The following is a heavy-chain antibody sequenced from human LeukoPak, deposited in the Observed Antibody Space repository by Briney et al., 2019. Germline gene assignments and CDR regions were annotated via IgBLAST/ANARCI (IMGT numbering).Heavy chain of an antibody. J-gene: IGHJ4*02. Sequence: GESLKISCKGSGYSVTSYWIGWVRQMPGKGLEWMGIIYPGDSDTRYSPSFQGQVTISADKSISTAYLQWSSLKASDTAMYYCARTYSSSHYYFDYSGQGTLVTGSS. CDR1: GYSVTSYW. CDR3: ARTYSSSHYYFDY. V-gene: IGHV5-51*01. D-gene: IGHD6-13*01. CDR2: IYPGDSDT.